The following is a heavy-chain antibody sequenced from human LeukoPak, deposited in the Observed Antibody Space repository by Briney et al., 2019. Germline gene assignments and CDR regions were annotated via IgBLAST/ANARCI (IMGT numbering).Heavy chain of an antibody. V-gene: IGHV1-46*01. CDR2: INPSGGST. D-gene: IGHD4-17*01. Sequence: ASVKVSCKASGYTFTNYHMNWVRQAPGQGLEWMGIINPSGGSTTNAQKFQGRVIMTRDMSTSTVYMELSSLRSEDTAVYFCARYGRSPFFDYWGRGTLVTVSS. CDR1: GYTFTNYH. CDR3: ARYGRSPFFDY. J-gene: IGHJ4*02.